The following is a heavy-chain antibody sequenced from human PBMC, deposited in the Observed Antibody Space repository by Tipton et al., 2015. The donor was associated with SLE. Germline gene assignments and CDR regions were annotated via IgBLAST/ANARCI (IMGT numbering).Heavy chain of an antibody. D-gene: IGHD1-26*01. CDR1: GFTFSNSW. Sequence: SLRLSCAASGFTFSNSWMHWVRQAPGKGLVWVSRISDGSSTIYADSVKGRFTISRDNAKNTLYLQMNSLRAEDTAVYCCARYSSWSLDSWGQGTLVTVSS. V-gene: IGHV3-74*01. CDR3: ARYSSWSLDS. J-gene: IGHJ4*02. CDR2: ISDGSST.